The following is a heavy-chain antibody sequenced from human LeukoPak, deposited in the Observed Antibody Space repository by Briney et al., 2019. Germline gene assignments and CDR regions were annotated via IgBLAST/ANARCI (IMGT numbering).Heavy chain of an antibody. CDR1: EGTFSSYA. V-gene: IGHV1-69*04. CDR2: IIPLLGIA. Sequence: SGKVSGKASEGTFSSYAISWWGRAPGQGREGMGRIIPLLGIANYAQTFQSRVTITAHKSTSPAYMELSSLRSEDTAVYYCARDWGGDGYHLDTFDIWGQGTMVTVSS. CDR3: ARDWGGDGYHLDTFDI. J-gene: IGHJ3*02. D-gene: IGHD5-24*01.